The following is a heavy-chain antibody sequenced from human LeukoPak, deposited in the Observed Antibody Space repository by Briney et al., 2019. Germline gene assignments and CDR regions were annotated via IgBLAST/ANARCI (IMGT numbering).Heavy chain of an antibody. J-gene: IGHJ4*02. D-gene: IGHD5-18*01. V-gene: IGHV3-74*01. CDR1: GFTFSSYW. CDR2: INSDGSST. CDR3: ARGELWTIDY. Sequence: GGSLRLSCAASGFTFSSYWMHWVRQAPGKGLVWVSRINSDGSSTSYADSVKGRFSISRAKAKNTLYLQMNSLRAEDTAVYYCARGELWTIDYWGQGSLVTVSS.